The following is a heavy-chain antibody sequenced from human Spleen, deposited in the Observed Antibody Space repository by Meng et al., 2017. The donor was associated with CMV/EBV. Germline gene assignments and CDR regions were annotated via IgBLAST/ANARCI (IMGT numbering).Heavy chain of an antibody. J-gene: IGHJ6*02. Sequence: SETLSLTCAVYGGSFSGYYWSWIRQPPGKGLEWIGEINHSGSTNYNPSLKSRVTISVDTSKNQFSLKLSSVTAADTAVYYCARGGVYCSSTSCYWGAVYYYYGTDVWGQGTTVTVSS. CDR3: ARGGVYCSSTSCYWGAVYYYYGTDV. V-gene: IGHV4-34*01. D-gene: IGHD2-2*01. CDR1: GGSFSGYY. CDR2: INHSGST.